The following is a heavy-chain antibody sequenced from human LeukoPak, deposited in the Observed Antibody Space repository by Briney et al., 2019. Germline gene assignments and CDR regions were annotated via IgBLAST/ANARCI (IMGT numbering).Heavy chain of an antibody. CDR2: IYYSGST. Sequence: SETLSLTCTVSGGSISSYYWSWIRQPPGKGLEWIGYIYYSGSTNYNPSLKSRVTISVDTSKNQFSLKLSSVTAADTAVYYCARLRTTLTHLGYYYYYGMDVGGQGTRVTVSS. J-gene: IGHJ6*02. V-gene: IGHV4-59*08. CDR3: ARLRTTLTHLGYYYYYGMDV. CDR1: GGSISSYY. D-gene: IGHD4-4*01.